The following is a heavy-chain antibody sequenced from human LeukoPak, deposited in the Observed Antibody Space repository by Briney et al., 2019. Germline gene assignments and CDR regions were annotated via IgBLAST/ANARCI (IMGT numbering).Heavy chain of an antibody. D-gene: IGHD6-13*01. Sequence: GGSLRLSCAASGFTFSNSAMSWVRQAPGKGLEWVSVITVSGAWTFYADSVKGRFTISRDNSKITLYLQMSSLRAEDTAIYYCAKGPDSGYSSRFCDCWGQGTLVTVSS. J-gene: IGHJ4*02. V-gene: IGHV3-23*01. CDR3: AKGPDSGYSSRFCDC. CDR2: ITVSGAWT. CDR1: GFTFSNSA.